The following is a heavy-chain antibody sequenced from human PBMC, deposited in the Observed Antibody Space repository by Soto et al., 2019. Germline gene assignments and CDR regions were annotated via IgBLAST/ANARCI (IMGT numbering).Heavy chain of an antibody. CDR3: AKFHSGYYLYYFDY. J-gene: IGHJ4*02. CDR1: AFTYSSYA. D-gene: IGHD3-22*01. Sequence: GGSLRLSCTASAFTYSSYAMSWVRQAPGKGLEWVSAISGSGGSTYYADSVKGRCTISRDNCKNTLYLQMNSLRAEDTVVYYCAKFHSGYYLYYFDYWGQGTLVTVSS. V-gene: IGHV3-23*01. CDR2: ISGSGGST.